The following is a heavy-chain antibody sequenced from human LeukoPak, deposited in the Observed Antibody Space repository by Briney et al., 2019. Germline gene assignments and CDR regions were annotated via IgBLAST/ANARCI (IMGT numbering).Heavy chain of an antibody. D-gene: IGHD3-10*01. CDR1: GGTFSSYI. Sequence: GASVKVSCKASGGTFSSYIITWVRQAPGQRLEWMGWINAGNGNTKYSQEFQGRVTITRDTSASTAYMELSSLRSEDMAVYYCARDGRFGELMTFDIWGQGTMVTVSS. CDR3: ARDGRFGELMTFDI. V-gene: IGHV1-3*03. CDR2: INAGNGNT. J-gene: IGHJ3*02.